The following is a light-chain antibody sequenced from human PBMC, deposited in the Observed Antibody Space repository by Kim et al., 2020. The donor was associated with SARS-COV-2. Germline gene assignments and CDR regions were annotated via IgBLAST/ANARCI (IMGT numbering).Light chain of an antibody. V-gene: IGLV6-57*04. CDR1: SGSIASNY. CDR3: QSYDSINHWV. CDR2: EDN. J-gene: IGLJ3*02. Sequence: NFMLTQPHSVSESPGKTVTISCTRSSGSIASNYVQWYQQRPGSAPTTVIYEDNQRPSGVPDRFSGSIDSSSNSASLTISGLKTEDEADYYCQSYDSINHWVFGGGTQLTVL.